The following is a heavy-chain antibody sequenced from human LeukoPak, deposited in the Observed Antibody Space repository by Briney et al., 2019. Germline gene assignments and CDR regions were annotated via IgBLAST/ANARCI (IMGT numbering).Heavy chain of an antibody. D-gene: IGHD3-22*01. V-gene: IGHV1-2*02. Sequence: GASVKVSCKASLYTFTGYYIHWVRQAPGQGLEWMGWIDPHSGGTNYAQNFQGRVTMTRDTSISTAYMELNRLRSDDTAVYYCASGPSGYYSTYWGQGTLVTVSS. CDR1: LYTFTGYY. J-gene: IGHJ4*02. CDR2: IDPHSGGT. CDR3: ASGPSGYYSTY.